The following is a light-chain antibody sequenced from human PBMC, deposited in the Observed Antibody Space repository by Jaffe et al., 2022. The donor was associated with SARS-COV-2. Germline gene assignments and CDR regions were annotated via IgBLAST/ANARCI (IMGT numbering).Light chain of an antibody. CDR3: QKYNSDPPWT. J-gene: IGKJ1*01. CDR1: QGIRNY. CDR2: GAS. Sequence: DIQMTQSPSSLSASVGDRVTITCRASQGIRNYLAWFQQKQGKVPKLLIYGASTLQSGVPSRFSGSGSGTDFTLTISSLQPEDVATYYCQKYNSDPPWTFGQGTKVEIK. V-gene: IGKV1-27*01.